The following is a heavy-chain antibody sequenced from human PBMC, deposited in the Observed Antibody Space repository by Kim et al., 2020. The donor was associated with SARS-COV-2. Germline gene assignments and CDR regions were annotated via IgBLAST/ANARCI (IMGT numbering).Heavy chain of an antibody. CDR3: ARDGVITPWYYYGMDV. Sequence: GGSLRLSCAASGFTFSSYEMNWVRQAPGKGLEWVSYISSSGSTIYYADSVKGRFTISRDNAKNSLYLQMNSLRAEDTAVYYCARDGVITPWYYYGMDVWGQGTTVTVSS. D-gene: IGHD3-22*01. CDR1: GFTFSSYE. J-gene: IGHJ6*02. CDR2: ISSSGSTI. V-gene: IGHV3-48*03.